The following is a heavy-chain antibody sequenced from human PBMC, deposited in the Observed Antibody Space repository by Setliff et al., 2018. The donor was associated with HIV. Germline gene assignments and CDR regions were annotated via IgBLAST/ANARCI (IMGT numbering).Heavy chain of an antibody. Sequence: SETLSLTCTVSGGSIRSYYWIWIRQAADKGLELIGRIYSSGNTNYNPSLKSRVSMSVDTPNNQISLKLSSVTAADTAVYYCARDTCDTPSCYAGPRFVYWGQGNLVTVSS. CDR2: IYSSGNT. CDR3: ARDTCDTPSCYAGPRFVY. J-gene: IGHJ4*02. V-gene: IGHV4-4*07. D-gene: IGHD2-2*01. CDR1: GGSIRSYY.